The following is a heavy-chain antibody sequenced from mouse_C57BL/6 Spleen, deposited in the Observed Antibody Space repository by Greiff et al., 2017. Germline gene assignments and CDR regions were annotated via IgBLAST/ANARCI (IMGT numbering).Heavy chain of an antibody. CDR2: IRSKSNNYAT. D-gene: IGHD2-4*01. J-gene: IGHJ3*01. V-gene: IGHV10-1*01. CDR1: GFSFNTYA. Sequence: EVQRVESGGGLVQPKGSLKLSCAASGFSFNTYAMNWVRQAPGKGLEWVARIRSKSNNYATYYADSVKDRFTISRDDSESMLYLQMNNLKTEDTAMYYCVGDYDGFAYWGQGTLVTVSA. CDR3: VGDYDGFAY.